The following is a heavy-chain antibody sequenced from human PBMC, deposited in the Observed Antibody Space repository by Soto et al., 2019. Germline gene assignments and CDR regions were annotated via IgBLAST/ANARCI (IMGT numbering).Heavy chain of an antibody. V-gene: IGHV3-7*05. Sequence: EVELVESGGGLVQPGDSLRLSCAASGFIFRTQWMSWVRQAPGKGPEWVANIKEDGSEEDYVDSVKGRFTISRDNAKNSLFLQMNSLRDDDTAVYYCARGEYWGQGTTVTVSS. CDR2: IKEDGSEE. CDR3: ARGEY. J-gene: IGHJ6*02. CDR1: GFIFRTQW.